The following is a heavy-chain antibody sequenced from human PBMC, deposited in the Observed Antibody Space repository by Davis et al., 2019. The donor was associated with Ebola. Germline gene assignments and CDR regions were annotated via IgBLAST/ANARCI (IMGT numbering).Heavy chain of an antibody. Sequence: GESLKISCAASGFTFSSYDMHWVRQATGKGLEWVSAIGTAGDTYYPGSVKGRFTISRENAKNSLYLQMNSLRVEDTAVYFCARMMETSGWQGGFDPWGQGTLVTVSS. D-gene: IGHD6-19*01. CDR2: IGTAGDT. CDR1: GFTFSSYD. V-gene: IGHV3-13*01. CDR3: ARMMETSGWQGGFDP. J-gene: IGHJ5*02.